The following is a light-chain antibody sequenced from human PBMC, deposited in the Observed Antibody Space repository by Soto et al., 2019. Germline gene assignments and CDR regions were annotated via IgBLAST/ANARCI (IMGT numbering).Light chain of an antibody. CDR3: QQYGSSPYT. V-gene: IGKV3-20*01. J-gene: IGKJ2*01. Sequence: EIVMTQSPGTLSSSPGERATLSCRASQSVSSSYLAWYQQKPGQAPRLLIYGASSRATGIPDRFSGSGSGTDFTLTIIRLEPEDFAVYYCQQYGSSPYTFGQGTKLEIK. CDR1: QSVSSSY. CDR2: GAS.